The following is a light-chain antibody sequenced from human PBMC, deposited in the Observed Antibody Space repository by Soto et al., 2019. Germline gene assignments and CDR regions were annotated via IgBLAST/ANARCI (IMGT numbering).Light chain of an antibody. Sequence: EIVMTQSPATLSVYPGERATLSCRASQSVGSNLAWYQQKPGQAPRLLIYGASTRATGIPDRFSGSGSGTQVTITISSLQSEDFAICFCQQYNNWPPERTFGQGNKVEIK. J-gene: IGKJ1*01. V-gene: IGKV3-15*01. CDR3: QQYNNWPPERT. CDR1: QSVGSN. CDR2: GAS.